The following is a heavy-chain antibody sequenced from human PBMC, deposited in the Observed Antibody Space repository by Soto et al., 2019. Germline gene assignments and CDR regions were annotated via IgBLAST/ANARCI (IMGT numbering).Heavy chain of an antibody. D-gene: IGHD1-26*01. CDR2: IYYSGST. J-gene: IGHJ5*02. CDR1: GGSISSGGYY. Sequence: QVQLQESGPGLVKPSQTLSLTCTVSGGSISSGGYYWSWIRQHPGKGLEWIGYIYYSGSTYYNPPRTSRVTISVDTSKNQFSLKLSSVTAADTAVYYCARGELRFWFDPWGQGTLVTVSS. V-gene: IGHV4-31*03. CDR3: ARGELRFWFDP.